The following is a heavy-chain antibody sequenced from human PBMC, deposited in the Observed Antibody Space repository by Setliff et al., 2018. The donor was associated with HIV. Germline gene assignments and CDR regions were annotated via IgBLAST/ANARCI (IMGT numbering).Heavy chain of an antibody. V-gene: IGHV4-31*03. CDR3: AREIRAATIYYYYYMDV. J-gene: IGHJ6*03. CDR2: IHYSGSS. CDR1: GGSVSSGSYY. D-gene: IGHD2-15*01. Sequence: SETLSLTCTVSGGSVSSGSYYWGWIRQHPGKGLEWIGYIHYSGSSYYNPSLRSRVTISVDTSKNQFSLKLGSVTAADTAVYFCAREIRAATIYYYYYMDVWGKGTTVTVSS.